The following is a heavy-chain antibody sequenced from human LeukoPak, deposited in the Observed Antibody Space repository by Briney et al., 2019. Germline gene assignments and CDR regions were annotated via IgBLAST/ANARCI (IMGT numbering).Heavy chain of an antibody. V-gene: IGHV4-39*07. CDR3: ARVYTKGVNPEVWLAP. D-gene: IGHD2-8*01. Sequence: SETLSLTCTVSGGSFSSRSNYWAWIRQPPGKGLEWIGSLYYNGDIRSNPSLKSRVTMSMDTSKNQCSLKLKSVAAADTAIYFCARVYTKGVNPEVWLAPWGKGTLVIVSS. J-gene: IGHJ5*02. CDR2: LYYNGDI. CDR1: GGSFSSRSNY.